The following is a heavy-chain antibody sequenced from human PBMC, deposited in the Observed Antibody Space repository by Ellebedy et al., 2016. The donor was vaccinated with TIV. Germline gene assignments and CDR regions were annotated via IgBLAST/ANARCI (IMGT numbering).Heavy chain of an antibody. CDR1: AYSITSGYY. D-gene: IGHD2-2*01. J-gene: IGHJ4*02. V-gene: IGHV4-38-2*02. CDR3: ARPSSTWYFDY. CDR2: INHVGST. Sequence: MPSETLSLTCTVSAYSITSGYYWGWIRQPPGEGLEWIGNINHVGSTYYNPSLKSRVTISVDTSKNQFSLKLTSVTAADTAVYFCARPSSTWYFDYWGQGTLVTVSS.